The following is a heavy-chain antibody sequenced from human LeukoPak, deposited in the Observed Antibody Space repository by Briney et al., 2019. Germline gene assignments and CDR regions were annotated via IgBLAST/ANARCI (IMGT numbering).Heavy chain of an antibody. CDR1: GGSISSGGYY. V-gene: IGHV4-31*03. CDR2: IYYSGST. Sequence: PSETLSLTCTVSGGSISSGGYYWSWIRQHPGKGLEWIGYIYYSGSTYYNPSLKSRVTISVDTSKNQFSLKLSSVTAADTAVYYCARGYYDYVWGSYRPKRFDPWGQGTPVTVSS. D-gene: IGHD3-16*02. J-gene: IGHJ5*02. CDR3: ARGYYDYVWGSYRPKRFDP.